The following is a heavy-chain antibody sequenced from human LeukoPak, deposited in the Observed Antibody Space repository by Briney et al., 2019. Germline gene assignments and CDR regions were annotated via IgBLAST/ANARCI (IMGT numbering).Heavy chain of an antibody. J-gene: IGHJ4*02. Sequence: PSETLSLTCTVSGGSISSYYWSWIRQPPGKGLEWIGYIYYSGSTNYNPSLKSRVTISVDTSKNQFSLKLSSVTAADTAVYYCARADYGDYVFDYWGQGTLATVSS. CDR3: ARADYGDYVFDY. CDR1: GGSISSYY. D-gene: IGHD4-17*01. V-gene: IGHV4-59*01. CDR2: IYYSGST.